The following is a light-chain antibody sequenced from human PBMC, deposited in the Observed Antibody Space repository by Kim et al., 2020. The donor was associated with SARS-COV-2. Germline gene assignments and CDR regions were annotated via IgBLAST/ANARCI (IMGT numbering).Light chain of an antibody. J-gene: IGLJ3*02. CDR1: NIGSKS. Sequence: APGKTARMTCGGNNIGSKSVHWYQQQPGQAPVLVIYYDSDRPSGIPERFSGSNAGNTATLTISRVEAGDEADYYCQVWDSSSDGVFGGGTKLTVL. V-gene: IGLV3-21*04. CDR3: QVWDSSSDGV. CDR2: YDS.